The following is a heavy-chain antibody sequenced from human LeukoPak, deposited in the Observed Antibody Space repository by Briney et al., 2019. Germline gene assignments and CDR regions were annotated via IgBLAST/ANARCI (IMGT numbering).Heavy chain of an antibody. J-gene: IGHJ4*02. CDR1: GFTFSSYG. D-gene: IGHD6-13*01. Sequence: GGSLRLSCAASGFTFSSYGMHWVRQAPGKGLEWVAVISYDGSNKYYADSVKGRFTISRDNAKNSLYLQMNSLRAEDTAVYYCARDWGIAAGGDYWGQGTLVTVSS. CDR2: ISYDGSNK. V-gene: IGHV3-30*03. CDR3: ARDWGIAAGGDY.